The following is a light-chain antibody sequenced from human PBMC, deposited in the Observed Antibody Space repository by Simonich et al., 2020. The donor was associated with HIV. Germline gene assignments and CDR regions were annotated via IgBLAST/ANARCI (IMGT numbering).Light chain of an antibody. J-gene: IGLJ2*01. CDR1: SSDVGGYKY. V-gene: IGLV2-11*01. CDR3: CSYADGVV. CDR2: EGS. Sequence: QSALTQPRSVSGSPGQSVTISCTATSSDVGGYKYVSWYQQHPGKAPKLMIYEGSKRPSGVSNRFSGSKSGNTASLPIAGLQAEDEADYYCCSYADGVVFGGGTKLTVL.